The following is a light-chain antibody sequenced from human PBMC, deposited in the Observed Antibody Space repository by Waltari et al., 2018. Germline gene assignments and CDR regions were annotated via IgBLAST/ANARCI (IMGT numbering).Light chain of an antibody. J-gene: IGKJ2*01. CDR3: QQYGSSVMYT. V-gene: IGKV3-20*01. CDR2: AAS. CDR1: QSLSRSR. Sequence: EVVLTQSPGTLSLSPGARATLSCRASQSLSRSRLAWYQQKPGQAPRLLMYAASRRATGIPDRFSGSGTGTDFSLTVSRVEPEDSAVYYCQQYGSSVMYTFGQGTNLEIQ.